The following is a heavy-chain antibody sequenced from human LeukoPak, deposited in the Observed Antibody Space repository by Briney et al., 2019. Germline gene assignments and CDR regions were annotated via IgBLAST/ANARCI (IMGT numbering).Heavy chain of an antibody. CDR2: IKDKTDGGTT. J-gene: IGHJ4*02. V-gene: IGHV3-15*01. CDR1: GFTFRKAW. CDR3: TTADGTYTFWRADYFDY. Sequence: GGSLRLSRAASGFTFRKAWMSWVRQAPGKGLEWVGRIKDKTDGGTTDYAAPVKGRFTISRDDSKNTLYVQMNNLKTEDTAVYYCTTADGTYTFWRADYFDYWGQGTLVTVSS. D-gene: IGHD3-3*01.